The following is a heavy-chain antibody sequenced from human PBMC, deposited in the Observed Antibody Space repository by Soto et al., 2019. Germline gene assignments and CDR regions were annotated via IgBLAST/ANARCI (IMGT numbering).Heavy chain of an antibody. J-gene: IGHJ4*02. D-gene: IGHD2-8*01. Sequence: QVQLQQWGAGLLKPSETLSLTCAVYGRSFSGYYWSWIRQPPGKGLEWIGEINHRGITFYNPSLKSRVSISVDTSKNQCSLKLSSVTAADTAVYYCARGARCSYGVCHSINYFDYWGQGTLVTVSS. CDR3: ARGARCSYGVCHSINYFDY. V-gene: IGHV4-34*01. CDR1: GRSFSGYY. CDR2: INHRGIT.